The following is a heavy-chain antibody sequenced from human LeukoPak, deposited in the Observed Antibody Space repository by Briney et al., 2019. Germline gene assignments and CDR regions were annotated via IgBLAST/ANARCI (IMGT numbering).Heavy chain of an antibody. CDR1: GGSISTSNYY. Sequence: SETLSLTCTVSGGSISTSNYYWGWIRQPPGKGLEWIGNIFYSGSTYYSPSLRSRVTISIDMSKNQFSLRLNSVTAADTAMYYCVKSGGYGLIDYWGQGTLVTVSS. J-gene: IGHJ4*02. CDR3: VKSGGYGLIDY. D-gene: IGHD1-26*01. CDR2: IFYSGST. V-gene: IGHV4-39*01.